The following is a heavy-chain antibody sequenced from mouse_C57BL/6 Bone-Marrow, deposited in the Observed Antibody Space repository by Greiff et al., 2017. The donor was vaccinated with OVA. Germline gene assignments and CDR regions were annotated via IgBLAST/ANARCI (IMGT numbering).Heavy chain of an antibody. CDR2: INYDGSST. CDR1: GFTFSDYY. D-gene: IGHD1-1*01. CDR3: ARDLVDPYYYGSRYFDY. V-gene: IGHV5-16*01. Sequence: EVKLMESEGGLVQPGSSMKLSCTASGFTFSDYYMAWVRQVPEKGLEWVANINYDGSSTYYLDSLKSRFIISRDNAKNILYLQMSSLKSEHTATYYCARDLVDPYYYGSRYFDYWGQGTTLTVSS. J-gene: IGHJ2*01.